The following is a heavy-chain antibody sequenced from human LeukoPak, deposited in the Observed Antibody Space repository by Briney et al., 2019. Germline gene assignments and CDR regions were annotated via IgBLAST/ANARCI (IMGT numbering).Heavy chain of an antibody. J-gene: IGHJ4*02. V-gene: IGHV4-59*01. Sequence: KPSETLSLTCTVYGRSISRYYWSWVRQPPRKGLEWNGYFYYCGSTNSNPSLKSRVPLSGATPKHQPSLKLSSVTAADTAVYYCASAVEPLYFDYWGQGTLVTVSS. CDR2: FYYCGST. CDR1: GRSISRYY. D-gene: IGHD4-23*01. CDR3: ASAVEPLYFDY.